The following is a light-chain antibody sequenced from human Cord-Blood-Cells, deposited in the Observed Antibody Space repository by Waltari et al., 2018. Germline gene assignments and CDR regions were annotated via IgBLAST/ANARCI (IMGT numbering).Light chain of an antibody. J-gene: IGLJ2*01. CDR3: CSYAGNSVV. CDR1: SSDVGSYNL. Sequence: QSALTQPASVSGSPGQSITISCTGTSSDVGSYNLVSWYQQHPGKAPKLMIYEGSKRSSGVSNRFSGSKSGNTASLTISGLQAEDEADYYCCSYAGNSVVFGGGTKLTVL. V-gene: IGLV2-23*01. CDR2: EGS.